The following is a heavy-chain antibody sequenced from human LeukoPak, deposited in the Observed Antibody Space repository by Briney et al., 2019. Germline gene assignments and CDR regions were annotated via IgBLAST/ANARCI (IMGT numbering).Heavy chain of an antibody. CDR3: AKDPTGLYYYDH. Sequence: PGGSLRLSCAASGFTFSSYSMNWVRQAPGKGLEWVSSISSSSSYIYYADSVKGRFTISGDNAKNSLYLQMNSLRAEDTAVYYCAKDPTGLYYYDHWGQGTLVTVSS. CDR2: ISSSSSYI. CDR1: GFTFSSYS. V-gene: IGHV3-21*04. J-gene: IGHJ4*02. D-gene: IGHD1-14*01.